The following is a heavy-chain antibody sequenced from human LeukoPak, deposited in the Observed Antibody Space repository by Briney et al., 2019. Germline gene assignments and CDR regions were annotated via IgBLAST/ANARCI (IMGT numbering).Heavy chain of an antibody. Sequence: SETLSLTCTVSGGSISSSSYYWGWIRQPPGKGLEWIGSIYYSGSTYYNPSLKSRVTILIDTSKNQFSLKLSSVTAEDTAVYFCARARFYDFWNSYNDRPIYYYYMDVWGKGTTVTVSS. V-gene: IGHV4-39*07. CDR2: IYYSGST. CDR3: ARARFYDFWNSYNDRPIYYYYMDV. J-gene: IGHJ6*03. CDR1: GGSISSSSYY. D-gene: IGHD3-3*01.